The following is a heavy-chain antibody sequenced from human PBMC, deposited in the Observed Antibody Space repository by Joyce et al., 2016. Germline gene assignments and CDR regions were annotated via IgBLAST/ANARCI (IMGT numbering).Heavy chain of an antibody. CDR1: GFIFRNYW. CDR2: RKEDGSDE. CDR3: ARRNFGTYHLFNYFDF. Sequence: EVHLVESGGDLVQPGRSLTLSCIGSGFIFRNYWMSWVRQAPGKGLEWVANRKEDGSDEHYLDSVKGRFRISRDNARRSLFLQMSDLRVEDTAVYFCARRNFGTYHLFNYFDFWGRGALVTVSS. V-gene: IGHV3-7*01. D-gene: IGHD1-26*01. J-gene: IGHJ4*02.